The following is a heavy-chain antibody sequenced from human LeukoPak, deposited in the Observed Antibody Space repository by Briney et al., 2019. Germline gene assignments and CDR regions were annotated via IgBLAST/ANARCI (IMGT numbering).Heavy chain of an antibody. V-gene: IGHV4-38-2*01. D-gene: IGHD3-22*01. Sequence: SETLSLTCAVYGGSFSGYYWGWIRQPPGKGLEWIGSIYHSGSTYYNPSLKSRVTISVDTSKNQFSLKLSSVTAADTAVYYCARLMGDYYDSSGSNWFDPWGQGTLVTVSS. J-gene: IGHJ5*02. CDR3: ARLMGDYYDSSGSNWFDP. CDR1: GGSFSGYY. CDR2: IYHSGST.